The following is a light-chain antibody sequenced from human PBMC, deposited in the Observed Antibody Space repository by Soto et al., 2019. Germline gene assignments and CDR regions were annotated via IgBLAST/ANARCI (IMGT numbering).Light chain of an antibody. CDR3: QSYDSSLSRFV. CDR1: SSNIGGNS. J-gene: IGLJ1*01. V-gene: IGLV1-51*01. CDR2: DDD. Sequence: QSVLTQPPSVSAAPGQRVTISCSGSSSNIGGNSVSWYQQLPGTAPKLLIYDDDKRPSGIPDRFSGSKSGTSATLGITGFQTEDEADYYCQSYDSSLSRFVFGAGTKVTVL.